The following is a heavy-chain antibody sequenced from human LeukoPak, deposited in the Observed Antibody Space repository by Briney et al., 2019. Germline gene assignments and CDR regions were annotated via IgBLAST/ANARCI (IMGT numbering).Heavy chain of an antibody. CDR3: ARAVAVAGTPFWYFDL. CDR1: GDSISSSSYY. V-gene: IGHV4-39*07. Sequence: SETLSLTCTVSGDSISSSSYYWGWIRQPPGKGLEWIGEIYHSGSTNYNPSLKSRVTISVDKSKNQFSLKLSSVTAADTAVYYCARAVAVAGTPFWYFDLWGRGTLVTVSS. D-gene: IGHD6-19*01. J-gene: IGHJ2*01. CDR2: IYHSGST.